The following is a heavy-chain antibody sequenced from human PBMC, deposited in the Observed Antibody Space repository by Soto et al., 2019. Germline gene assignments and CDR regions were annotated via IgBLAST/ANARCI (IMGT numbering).Heavy chain of an antibody. CDR3: ARLYSGYEKYYYYYMDV. J-gene: IGHJ6*03. Sequence: SETLSLSCAVYGGSFSGYYWSWIRQPPGKGLEWIGEINHSGSTNYNPSLKSRVTISVDTSKNQFSLKLSSVTAADTAVYYCARLYSGYEKYYYYYMDVWGKGTTVTVSS. CDR1: GGSFSGYY. D-gene: IGHD5-12*01. V-gene: IGHV4-34*01. CDR2: INHSGST.